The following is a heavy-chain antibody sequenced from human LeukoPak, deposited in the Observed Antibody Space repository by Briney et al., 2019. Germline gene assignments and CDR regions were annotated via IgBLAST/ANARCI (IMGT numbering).Heavy chain of an antibody. Sequence: GGSLRLSCAASGFTFSSYAMSWVRQAPGKGLEWVSGISWNSGSIGYADSVKGRFTISRDNAKNSLYLQMNSLRAEDTALYYCAKDGGIAVAGTFDYWGQGTLVTVSS. CDR1: GFTFSSYA. CDR2: ISWNSGSI. CDR3: AKDGGIAVAGTFDY. D-gene: IGHD6-19*01. J-gene: IGHJ4*02. V-gene: IGHV3-9*01.